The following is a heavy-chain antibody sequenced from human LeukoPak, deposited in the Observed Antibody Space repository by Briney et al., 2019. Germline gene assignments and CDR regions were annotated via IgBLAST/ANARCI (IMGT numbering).Heavy chain of an antibody. CDR2: IYQSGST. J-gene: IGHJ5*02. Sequence: PSETLSLTCTVSGYSIRSGYYWGWIRQPPGKGLEWIACIYQSGSTYYNPSLKSRVTISVDTSKNHFSLKLSSVTAADTAVYYCARVPGPNWFDPWGQGTLVTVSS. CDR3: ARVPGPNWFDP. V-gene: IGHV4-38-2*02. CDR1: GYSIRSGYY.